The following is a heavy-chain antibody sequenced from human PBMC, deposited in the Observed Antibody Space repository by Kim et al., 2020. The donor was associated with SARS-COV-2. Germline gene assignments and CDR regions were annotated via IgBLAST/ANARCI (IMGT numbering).Heavy chain of an antibody. CDR3: ARVFRRSGVAGYGMDV. D-gene: IGHD3-3*01. J-gene: IGHJ6*02. V-gene: IGHV1-18*04. Sequence: ASVKVSCKASGYTFTSYGISWVRQAPGQGLEWMGWISAYNGNTNYAQKLQGRVTMTTDTSTSTAYMELRSLRSDDTAVYYCARVFRRSGVAGYGMDVWDQGTTVTVSS. CDR2: ISAYNGNT. CDR1: GYTFTSYG.